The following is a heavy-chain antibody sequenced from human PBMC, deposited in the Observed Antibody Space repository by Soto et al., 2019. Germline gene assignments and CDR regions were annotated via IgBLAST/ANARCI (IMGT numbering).Heavy chain of an antibody. CDR1: GGSFSGYY. D-gene: IGHD3-10*01. V-gene: IGHV4-34*01. CDR3: ARGMKYYYGSGTPQSYGMDV. J-gene: IGHJ6*02. CDR2: INHSGST. Sequence: SETLSLTCAVYGGSFSGYYWSWIRQPPGKGLEWIGEINHSGSTNYNPSLKSRVTISVDTSKNQFSLKLSSVTAADTAVYYCARGMKYYYGSGTPQSYGMDVWGQGTTVTVSS.